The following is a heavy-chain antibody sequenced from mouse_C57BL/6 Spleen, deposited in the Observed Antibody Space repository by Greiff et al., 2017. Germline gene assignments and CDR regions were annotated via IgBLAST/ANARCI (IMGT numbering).Heavy chain of an antibody. CDR1: GYSITSGYY. V-gene: IGHV3-6*01. CDR3: ARDYPFAY. CDR2: ISYDGSN. Sequence: DVKLQESGPGLVKPSQSLSLTCSVTGYSITSGYYWNWIRQFPGNKLEWMGYISYDGSNNYNPSLKNRISITRDTSKNQFFLKLNSVTTEATATYYCARDYPFAYWGQGTLVTVSA. J-gene: IGHJ3*01.